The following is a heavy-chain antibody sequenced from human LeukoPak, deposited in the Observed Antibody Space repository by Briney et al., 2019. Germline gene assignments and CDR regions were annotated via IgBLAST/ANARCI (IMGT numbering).Heavy chain of an antibody. Sequence: ASVKVSCKASGYTFTSYYMHWVRQAPGQGLEWMGIINPSGGSTSYAQKFQGRVTMTRDTSTSTVYMELSSLRSEDTAVYYCASLYSGYDHEPQVSSGWYPFPYWGQGTLLTVSS. CDR2: INPSGGST. V-gene: IGHV1-46*01. CDR3: ASLYSGYDHEPQVSSGWYPFPY. CDR1: GYTFTSYY. D-gene: IGHD5-12*01. J-gene: IGHJ4*02.